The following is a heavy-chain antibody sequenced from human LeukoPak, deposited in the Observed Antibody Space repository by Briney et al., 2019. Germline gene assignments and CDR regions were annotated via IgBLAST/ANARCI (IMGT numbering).Heavy chain of an antibody. Sequence: GGSLRLSCAASGFTFSSYEMNWVRPAPGKGREWVSYISSSGSTIYYADSVKGRFTTSRDNAKNSLYLQMNSLRAEDTAVYYCAELGITMIGGVWGKGTTVTISS. CDR3: AELGITMIGGV. D-gene: IGHD3-10*02. CDR2: ISSSGSTI. J-gene: IGHJ6*04. CDR1: GFTFSSYE. V-gene: IGHV3-48*03.